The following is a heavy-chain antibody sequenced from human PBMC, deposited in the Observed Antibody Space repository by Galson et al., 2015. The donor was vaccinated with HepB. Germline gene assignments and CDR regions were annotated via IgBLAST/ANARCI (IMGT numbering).Heavy chain of an antibody. V-gene: IGHV4-59*01. CDR3: ARVAPEDSWEFPSRRVDS. J-gene: IGHJ4*02. D-gene: IGHD1-26*01. CDR1: GGSISRYS. CDR2: ISYSGTT. Sequence: LSLTCTVSGGSISRYSWSWIRQPPGKGLECIGCISYSGTTNYNPSLRGRVTIPVDTAKRQFSLSLTSVTPADTAVYYCARVAPEDSWEFPSRRVDSWGQGTLVTVSS.